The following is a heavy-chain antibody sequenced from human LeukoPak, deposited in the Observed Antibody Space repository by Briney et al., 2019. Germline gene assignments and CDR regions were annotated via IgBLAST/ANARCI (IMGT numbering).Heavy chain of an antibody. CDR1: GFTFSSYA. CDR3: AKDQWLVFYY. D-gene: IGHD6-19*01. J-gene: IGHJ4*02. Sequence: AGGSLRLSCAASGFTFSSYAMSWVRQALGKGLEWVSAISGSGGSTYYADSVKGRFTISRDNSKNTLYLQMNSLRAEDTAVYYCAKDQWLVFYYWGQGTLVTVSS. CDR2: ISGSGGST. V-gene: IGHV3-23*01.